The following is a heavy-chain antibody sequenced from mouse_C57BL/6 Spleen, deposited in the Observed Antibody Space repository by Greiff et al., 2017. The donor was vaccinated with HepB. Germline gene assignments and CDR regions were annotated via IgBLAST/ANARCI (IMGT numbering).Heavy chain of an antibody. V-gene: IGHV1-82*01. D-gene: IGHD2-4*01. J-gene: IGHJ4*01. Sequence: QVQLQQSGPELVKPGASVKISCKASGYAFSSSWMNWVKQRPGKGLEWIGRIYPGDGDTNYNGKFKGKATLTADKSSSTAYMQLSSLTSEDSAVYFCARSDDYFYAMDYWGQGTSVTVSS. CDR3: ARSDDYFYAMDY. CDR1: GYAFSSSW. CDR2: IYPGDGDT.